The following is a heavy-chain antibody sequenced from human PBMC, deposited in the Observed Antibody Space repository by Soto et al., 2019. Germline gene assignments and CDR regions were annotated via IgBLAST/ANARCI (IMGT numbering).Heavy chain of an antibody. CDR3: ASSPYNWNLWMIY. Sequence: SETLSLTCTVSGGSISSSSYYWGWIRQPPGKGLEWIGRIYYGGSTYYNPSLRSRVTISVDKSGNQFSLKLASVTTADTGFYYCASSPYNWNLWMIYWGRGTLVTVSS. V-gene: IGHV4-39*07. CDR1: GGSISSSSYY. D-gene: IGHD1-20*01. CDR2: IYYGGST. J-gene: IGHJ4*02.